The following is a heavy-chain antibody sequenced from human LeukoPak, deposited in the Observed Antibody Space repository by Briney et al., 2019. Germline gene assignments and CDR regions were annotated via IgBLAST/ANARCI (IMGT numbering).Heavy chain of an antibody. J-gene: IGHJ4*02. V-gene: IGHV3-23*01. CDR1: GFTFDNYA. D-gene: IGHD4-17*01. CDR3: ARGIATVSLDY. CDR2: ISGGGENT. Sequence: GGSLRLSCAASGFTFDNYAMSWVRQAPGKGLEWVSGISGGGENTHYADSVKGRFTISRDNSKNTLYLQMNSLRAEDTAVYYCARGIATVSLDYWGQGTLVTVSS.